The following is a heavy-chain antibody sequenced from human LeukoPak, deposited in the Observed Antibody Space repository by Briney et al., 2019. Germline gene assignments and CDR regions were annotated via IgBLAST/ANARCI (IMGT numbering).Heavy chain of an antibody. J-gene: IGHJ3*02. CDR2: IFVTGGST. V-gene: IGHV3-23*01. CDR3: AKGKTSGWDQDAFDI. Sequence: GATLRLSCAAAGFTFSSYAMSGGRHGPREGLESGSRIFVTGGSTYYADSAKGRCAISRENSKNTLYLQLNSLRVEDTAVYYCAKGKTSGWDQDAFDIWGQGTMVTVSS. CDR1: GFTFSSYA. D-gene: IGHD6-19*01.